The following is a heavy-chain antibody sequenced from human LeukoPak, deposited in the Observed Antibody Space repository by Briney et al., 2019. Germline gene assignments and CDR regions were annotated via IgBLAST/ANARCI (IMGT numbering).Heavy chain of an antibody. CDR3: ARGAVWGSSGSQ. J-gene: IGHJ4*02. CDR2: INHSGST. CDR1: GGSSSDYF. V-gene: IGHV4-34*01. Sequence: SETLSLTCAVYGGSSSDYFWSWIRQPPGKGLEWIGEINHSGSTNYNPSLKSRVTISVDTSKNQFSLKLSSVTAADTAVYYCARGAVWGSSGSQWGQGTLVTVSS. D-gene: IGHD3-22*01.